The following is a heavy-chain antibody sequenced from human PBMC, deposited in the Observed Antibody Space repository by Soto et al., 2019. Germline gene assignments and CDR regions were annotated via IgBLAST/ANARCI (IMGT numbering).Heavy chain of an antibody. J-gene: IGHJ4*02. V-gene: IGHV4-30-4*08. CDR2: IYYSGST. CDR1: GGSISSGGYY. Sequence: TLSLTCTVSGGSISSGGYYWSWIRQHPGKGLEWIGYIYYSGSTYYNPSLKSRVTISVDTSKNQFSLKLSSVTAADTAVYYCARGVDGVFDYWGQGTLVTVSS. CDR3: ARGVDGVFDY. D-gene: IGHD2-15*01.